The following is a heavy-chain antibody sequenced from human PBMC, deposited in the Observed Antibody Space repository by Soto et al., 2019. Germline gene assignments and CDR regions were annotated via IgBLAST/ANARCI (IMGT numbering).Heavy chain of an antibody. V-gene: IGHV3-23*01. J-gene: IGHJ6*02. CDR1: GFTFSSYA. Sequence: GGSLRLSCAASGFTFSSYAMSWVRQAPGKGLEWVSAISGSGGSTYYADSVKGRFTISRDNSKNTLYLQMNSLRAEDTAVYYCAKDRRDSSRGNHVSYGMDVWGQGTTVTVSS. D-gene: IGHD6-13*01. CDR3: AKDRRDSSRGNHVSYGMDV. CDR2: ISGSGGST.